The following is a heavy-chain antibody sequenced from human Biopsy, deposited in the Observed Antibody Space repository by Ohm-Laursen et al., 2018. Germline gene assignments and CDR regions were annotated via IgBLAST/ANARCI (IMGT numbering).Heavy chain of an antibody. V-gene: IGHV3-21*01. CDR2: ISAGSNYI. Sequence: SLRLSCAASGFTLSSYALNWVRRAPGKGLEWVSSISAGSNYIYYTDSVKGRFTISRDNAQNSLYLQMNSLRAEDTAFYYCAVEYYDSSGYYNPKWFNPWGQGTLVTVSS. J-gene: IGHJ5*02. D-gene: IGHD3-22*01. CDR3: AVEYYDSSGYYNPKWFNP. CDR1: GFTLSSYA.